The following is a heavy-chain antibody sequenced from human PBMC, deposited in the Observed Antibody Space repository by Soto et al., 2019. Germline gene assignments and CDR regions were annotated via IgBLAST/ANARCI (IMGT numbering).Heavy chain of an antibody. Sequence: SETLSLTCTVSGGSISSYYWIWILQPPGKGLEWIGYIYYSGSTNYNPSLKSRVTISVDTSKNQFSLKLSSVTAADTAVYYCARRRDTAMVQDAFDIWGQGTMVTVS. CDR1: GGSISSYY. CDR2: IYYSGST. J-gene: IGHJ3*02. V-gene: IGHV4-59*01. CDR3: ARRRDTAMVQDAFDI. D-gene: IGHD5-18*01.